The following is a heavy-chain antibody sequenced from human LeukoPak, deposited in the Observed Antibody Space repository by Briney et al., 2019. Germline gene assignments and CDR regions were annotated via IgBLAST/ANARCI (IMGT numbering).Heavy chain of an antibody. CDR1: GGSISSYY. J-gene: IGHJ4*02. CDR2: IYYSGST. CDR3: ARGDYYESSGYCYFDY. D-gene: IGHD3-22*01. V-gene: IGHV4-59*01. Sequence: SETLSLTCTVSGGSISSYYWSWIRQPPGKGLEWIGYIYYSGSTNYNPSLKSRVTMSVDTSKKQLSLKLKSVTAADTAVYYCARGDYYESSGYCYFDYWGQGTLVTVSS.